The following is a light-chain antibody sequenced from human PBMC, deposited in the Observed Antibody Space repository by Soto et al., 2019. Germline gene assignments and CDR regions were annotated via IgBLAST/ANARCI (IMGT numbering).Light chain of an antibody. CDR2: DAS. J-gene: IGKJ2*01. CDR1: QSISSW. Sequence: DILMTQSPSTLSASVGDSVTISCRASQSISSWLAWYQQKPGKAPGLLIYDASSLDSGVPSRFSGRGSGTEFTLTISSLQPDDCATYYCHTYNTYSLHTFGQGTKVDIK. V-gene: IGKV1-5*01. CDR3: HTYNTYSLHT.